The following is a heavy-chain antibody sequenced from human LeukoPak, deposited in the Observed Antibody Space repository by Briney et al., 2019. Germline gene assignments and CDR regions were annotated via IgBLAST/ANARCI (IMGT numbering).Heavy chain of an antibody. CDR2: ISYIGTT. V-gene: IGHV4-59*11. J-gene: IGHJ3*02. Sequence: SETLSLTCAVSDDSFSSHYWTWIRQPPGKGLEWIGYISYIGTTNYNPSLKSRVTLSIDTSKNQFSLKLSSVTVADTAVYYCARDLVTVTKGFDIWGQGTMVSVSS. CDR1: DDSFSSHY. CDR3: ARDLVTVTKGFDI. D-gene: IGHD4-17*01.